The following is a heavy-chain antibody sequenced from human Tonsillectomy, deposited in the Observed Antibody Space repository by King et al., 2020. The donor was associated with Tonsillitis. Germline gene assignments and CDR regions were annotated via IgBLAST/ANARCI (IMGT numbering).Heavy chain of an antibody. V-gene: IGHV4-61*02. D-gene: IGHD6-13*01. CDR2: IYNNGST. Sequence: QLQESGPGLVKPTQTLSLTCTVSGGSISTGAYYWSWIRQPAGKGLEWIGRIYNNGSTNYNPSLKSRLSISLDMSKNQFSLKLSSVTAADTAVYYCASQYTITWYYFDYWGQGTLVTVSS. CDR3: ASQYTITWYYFDY. J-gene: IGHJ4*02. CDR1: GGSISTGAYY.